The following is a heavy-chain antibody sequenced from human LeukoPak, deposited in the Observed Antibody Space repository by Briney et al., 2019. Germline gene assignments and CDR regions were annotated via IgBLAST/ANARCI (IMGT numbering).Heavy chain of an antibody. D-gene: IGHD3-22*01. CDR1: GFTFSSYA. V-gene: IGHV3-30*04. CDR2: ISYDGSNK. Sequence: GRSLRLSCAASGFTFSSYAMHWVRQAPGKGLEWVAVISYDGSNKYYADSVKGRFTISRDNSKNTLFLQMNSLRAEDTAVYYCARSNYYDSRSWGFDIWGQGTMVTVSS. J-gene: IGHJ3*02. CDR3: ARSNYYDSRSWGFDI.